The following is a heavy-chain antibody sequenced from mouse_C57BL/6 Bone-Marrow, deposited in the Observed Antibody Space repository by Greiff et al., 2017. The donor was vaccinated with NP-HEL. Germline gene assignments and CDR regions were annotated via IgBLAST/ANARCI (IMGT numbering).Heavy chain of an antibody. V-gene: IGHV3-6*01. J-gene: IGHJ2*01. CDR1: GYSITSGYY. D-gene: IGHD6-1*01. Sequence: EVQLVESGPGLVKPSQSLSLTCSVTGYSITSGYYWNWIRQFPGNKLEWMGYISYDGSNNYNPSLKNRISITRDTSKNQFFLKLNSVTTEDTATYYCARGGGEPYYFDYWGQGTTLTVSS. CDR2: ISYDGSN. CDR3: ARGGGEPYYFDY.